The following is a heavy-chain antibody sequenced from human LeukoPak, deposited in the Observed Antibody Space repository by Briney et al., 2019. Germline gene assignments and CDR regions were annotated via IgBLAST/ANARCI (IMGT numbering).Heavy chain of an antibody. D-gene: IGHD1/OR15-1a*01. CDR3: ARDGYNWIKDAFDI. Sequence: GRSLRLSCAASGFTFSSYAMHWVRQAPGKGLEWVAVISYDGSNKYYADSVKGRFTISRDNSKNTLYLQMNSLRAEDTAVYYCARDGYNWIKDAFDIWGQGTMVTVSS. CDR1: GFTFSSYA. CDR2: ISYDGSNK. V-gene: IGHV3-30-3*01. J-gene: IGHJ3*02.